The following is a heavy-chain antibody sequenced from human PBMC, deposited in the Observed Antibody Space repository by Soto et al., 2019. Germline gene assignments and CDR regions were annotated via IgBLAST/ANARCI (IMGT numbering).Heavy chain of an antibody. CDR1: GFTFSSYG. J-gene: IGHJ6*02. CDR3: AKFEYSSSWYERYYYDMDV. CDR2: ISYDGSNK. V-gene: IGHV3-30*18. D-gene: IGHD6-13*01. Sequence: QVQLVESGGGVVQPGRSLRLSCAASGFTFSSYGMHWVRQAPGKGLEWVAVISYDGSNKYYADSVKGRFTISRDNSKNTLYLQMNSLRAEDTAVYYCAKFEYSSSWYERYYYDMDVWGQGTTVTVSS.